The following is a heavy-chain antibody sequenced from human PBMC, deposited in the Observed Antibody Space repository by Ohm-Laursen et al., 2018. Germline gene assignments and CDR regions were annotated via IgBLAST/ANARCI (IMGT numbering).Heavy chain of an antibody. D-gene: IGHD5/OR15-5a*01. CDR3: AKESLRGYYFDY. Sequence: SLRLSCSASGFTFDDYAMHWVRHAPGKGLEWVSGISWNSGSIGYADSVKGRFTISRDNAKNSLYLQMNSLRAEDTALYYCAKESLRGYYFDYWGQGTLVTVSS. J-gene: IGHJ4*02. CDR2: ISWNSGSI. CDR1: GFTFDDYA. V-gene: IGHV3-9*01.